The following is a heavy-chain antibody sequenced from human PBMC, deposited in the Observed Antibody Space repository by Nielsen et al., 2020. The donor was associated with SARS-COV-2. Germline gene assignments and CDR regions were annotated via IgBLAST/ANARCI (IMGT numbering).Heavy chain of an antibody. J-gene: IGHJ4*02. D-gene: IGHD4-17*01. V-gene: IGHV3-7*01. Sequence: GGSLRLSCVGSDFTLSNYWMSWVRQAPGKGLEWVANIEGDGSEKNYVDSVKGRFTISRDSAKNSLFLQMNSLRVEDTAIYYCAREPTETTQGYWGQGTLVTVSS. CDR1: DFTLSNYW. CDR3: AREPTETTQGY. CDR2: IEGDGSEK.